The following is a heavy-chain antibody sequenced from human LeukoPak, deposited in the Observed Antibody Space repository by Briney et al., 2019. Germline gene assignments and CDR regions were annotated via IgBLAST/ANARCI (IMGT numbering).Heavy chain of an antibody. J-gene: IGHJ4*02. Sequence: GGSLRPSCAASGFTFSSYAMSWVRQAPGKGLEWVSAISGSGGSTYYADSVKGRFTISRDNSKNTLYMQMNSLRAEDTAVYYCAKDTQWLVPGYFDYWGQGTLVTVSS. CDR3: AKDTQWLVPGYFDY. D-gene: IGHD6-19*01. V-gene: IGHV3-23*01. CDR1: GFTFSSYA. CDR2: ISGSGGST.